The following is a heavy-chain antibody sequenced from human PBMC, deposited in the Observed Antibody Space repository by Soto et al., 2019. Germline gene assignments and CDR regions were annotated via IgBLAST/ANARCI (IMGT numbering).Heavy chain of an antibody. CDR1: DFSVSDNY. V-gene: IGHV3-53*01. J-gene: IGHJ6*02. Sequence: VGSLRLSCAASDFSVSDNYMDWVRQAPGKGLEWVSLISSGGGTLYAASVKGRFTISRDNSKNTLYLQMNSLRVEDTAVYYCAKGPRAPPPHDYGMDVWGQGTTVTVSS. CDR2: ISSGGGT. CDR3: AKGPRAPPPHDYGMDV.